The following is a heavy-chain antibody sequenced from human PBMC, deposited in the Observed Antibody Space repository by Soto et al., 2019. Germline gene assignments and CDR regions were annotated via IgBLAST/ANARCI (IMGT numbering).Heavy chain of an antibody. CDR1: GGSFSGYY. CDR2: INHSGSN. CDR3: ARGPFPIVVVPAAIRFGYYGMDV. D-gene: IGHD2-2*02. J-gene: IGHJ6*04. V-gene: IGHV4-34*01. Sequence: SETLSLTCAVYGGSFSGYYWSWIRQPPGKGLEWIGEINHSGSNNYNPSLKSRVTISVDTSKNQFSLKLSSVTAADTAVYYCARGPFPIVVVPAAIRFGYYGMDVWGKGTTVTVSS.